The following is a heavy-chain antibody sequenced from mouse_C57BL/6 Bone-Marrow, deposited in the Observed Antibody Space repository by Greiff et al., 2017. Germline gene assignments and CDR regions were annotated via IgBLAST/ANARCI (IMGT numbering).Heavy chain of an antibody. J-gene: IGHJ2*01. CDR3: TVTTVVATNFDY. CDR2: IDPETGGT. Sequence: LVESGAELVRPGASVTLSCKASGYTFTDYEMHWVKQTPVHGLDWIGAIDPETGGTAYNQKFKGKAILTADKSSSTAYMELRSLTSEDSAVYYCTVTTVVATNFDYWGQGTTLTVSS. V-gene: IGHV1-15*01. D-gene: IGHD1-1*01. CDR1: GYTFTDYE.